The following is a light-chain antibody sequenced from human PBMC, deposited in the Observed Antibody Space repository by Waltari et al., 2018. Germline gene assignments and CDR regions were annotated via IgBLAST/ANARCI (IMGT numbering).Light chain of an antibody. Sequence: IVMTQSPPSLSVSPGERATLSCKTSQSISTNLAWYQKKPGQAPRLLIFAASTRATGFAARFSGSGSGTEFTLTISSLQSEDFAIYYCQQYIDWPPGTFGQGTRVEIK. CDR1: QSISTN. CDR2: AAS. J-gene: IGKJ1*01. CDR3: QQYIDWPPGT. V-gene: IGKV3-15*01.